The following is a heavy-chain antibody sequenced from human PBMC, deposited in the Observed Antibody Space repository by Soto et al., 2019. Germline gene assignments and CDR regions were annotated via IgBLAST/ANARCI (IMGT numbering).Heavy chain of an antibody. Sequence: ASVKVSCKASGYTFSRYGISWVRQAPGQGLEWMGWINPNSGGTNYAQKFQGRVTMTRDTSISTAYMELSRLRSDDTAVYYCARDLPGIAAAGTKDYWGQGTLVTVSS. CDR3: ARDLPGIAAAGTKDY. CDR2: INPNSGGT. V-gene: IGHV1-2*02. D-gene: IGHD6-13*01. CDR1: GYTFSRYG. J-gene: IGHJ4*02.